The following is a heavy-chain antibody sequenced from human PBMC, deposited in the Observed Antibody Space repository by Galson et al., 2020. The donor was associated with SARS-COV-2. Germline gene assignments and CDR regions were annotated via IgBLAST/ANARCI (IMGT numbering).Heavy chain of an antibody. D-gene: IGHD3-3*01. CDR3: AGQRRITMFGMIINYHGFDY. CDR1: GGSFSGYY. CDR2: INHSGST. J-gene: IGHJ4*02. Sequence: LSLTCAVYGGSFSGYYWSWIRQPPGKGLEWIGEINHSGSTSYNPSLKSRVTISVDTSKNQFSLKLSSVTAADTAVFYCAGQRRITMFGMIINYHGFDYWGQGTLVTVSS. V-gene: IGHV4-34*01.